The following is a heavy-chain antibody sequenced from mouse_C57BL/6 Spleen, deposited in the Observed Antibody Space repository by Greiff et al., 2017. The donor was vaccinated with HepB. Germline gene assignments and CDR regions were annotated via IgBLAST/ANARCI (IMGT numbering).Heavy chain of an antibody. D-gene: IGHD2-4*01. CDR1: GYSFTSYY. J-gene: IGHJ2*01. V-gene: IGHV1-66*01. CDR2: IYPGSGNT. CDR3: ARDYDYLDY. Sequence: LQESGPELVKPGASVKISCKASGYSFTSYYIHWVKQRPGQGLEWIGWIYPGSGNTKYNEKFKGKATLTADTSSSTAYMQLSSLTSEDSAVYYCARDYDYLDYWGQGTTLTVSS.